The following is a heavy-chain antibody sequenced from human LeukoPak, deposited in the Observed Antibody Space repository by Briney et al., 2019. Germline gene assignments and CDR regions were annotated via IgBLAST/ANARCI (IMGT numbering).Heavy chain of an antibody. CDR1: GFTVSSTY. CDR2: IYSGGST. V-gene: IGHV3-53*01. D-gene: IGHD1-1*01. Sequence: GGSLGLSCAASGFTVSSTYMSWVRQAPGQGLEWVSVIYSGGSTYYADSVKGRFTVSRDNSKNTLYLQMNSLRVEDTAVYYCAKDLTTTSADYYFDYWGQGTLVTVSS. CDR3: AKDLTTTSADYYFDY. J-gene: IGHJ4*02.